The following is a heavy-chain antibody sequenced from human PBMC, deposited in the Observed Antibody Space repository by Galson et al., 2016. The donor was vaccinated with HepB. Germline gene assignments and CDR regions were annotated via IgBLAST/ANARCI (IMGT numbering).Heavy chain of an antibody. CDR3: ARLGDTSIVTGWFDP. CDR1: GYNFTSYW. J-gene: IGHJ5*02. CDR2: IYPGDSDT. D-gene: IGHD5-18*01. Sequence: QSGAEVKKPGESLKISCKGSGYNFTSYWIGWVRQMPGKGLEWMGIIYPGDSDTRYNTSFQGQVTMSADKSINTAYLQWSSLKASDTAMYYCARLGDTSIVTGWFDPWGQGTLVTVSS. V-gene: IGHV5-51*01.